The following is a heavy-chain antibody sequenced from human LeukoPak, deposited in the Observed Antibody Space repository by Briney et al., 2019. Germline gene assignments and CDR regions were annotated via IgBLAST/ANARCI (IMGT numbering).Heavy chain of an antibody. CDR3: ARDVKGGDFYYFDY. V-gene: IGHV3-33*01. CDR2: IWYDGSNK. CDR1: RFTFNNYG. J-gene: IGHJ4*02. Sequence: GGSLRLSCEASRFTFNNYGMHWVRQAPGKGLEWVAVIWYDGSNKYYGDSVKGRFTISRDNSKNTLYLQMNSLRAEDTAVYYCARDVKGGDFYYFDYWGQGTLVTVSS. D-gene: IGHD2-21*02.